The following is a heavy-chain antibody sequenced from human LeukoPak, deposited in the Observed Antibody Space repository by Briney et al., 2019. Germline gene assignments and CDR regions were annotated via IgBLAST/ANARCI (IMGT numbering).Heavy chain of an antibody. V-gene: IGHV4-4*02. CDR3: ARKYSSGWYGHFDY. Sequence: PSETLSLTCAVSGGSISSSNWWSWVRQPPGKGLEWIGEIYHSGSTNYNPSLKSRVTISVDKSKNQFSLKLSSVTAADTAVYYCARKYSSGWYGHFDYWGQGTLVTVSS. CDR2: IYHSGST. J-gene: IGHJ4*02. CDR1: GGSISSSNW. D-gene: IGHD6-19*01.